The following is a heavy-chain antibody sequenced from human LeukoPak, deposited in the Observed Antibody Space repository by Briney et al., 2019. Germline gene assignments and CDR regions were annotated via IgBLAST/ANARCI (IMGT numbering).Heavy chain of an antibody. Sequence: ASVKVSCKASGYTFTSYYINWVRQAPGQGLEWMGIINPSGGSTSYPQEFQGRVTMTRDTSTSTVYMELSSPRSDDTAVYFCARGWAPHSDGCKALDYWGQGTLVTVSS. CDR3: ARGWAPHSDGCKALDY. CDR1: GYTFTSYY. V-gene: IGHV1-46*01. CDR2: INPSGGST. J-gene: IGHJ4*02. D-gene: IGHD2-15*01.